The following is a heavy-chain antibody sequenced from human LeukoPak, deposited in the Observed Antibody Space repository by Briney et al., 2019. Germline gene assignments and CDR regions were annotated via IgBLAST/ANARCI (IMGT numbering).Heavy chain of an antibody. CDR3: AKDLSVVAATKGPDY. J-gene: IGHJ4*02. Sequence: GGSLRLSCVASGFTFSSYAISWVRQAPAKGLEWVSAISGSGGSTYYADSVKGRFTISRDNSKNTLYLQMNSLRAEDTAVYYCAKDLSVVAATKGPDYWGQGTLVTVSS. CDR2: ISGSGGST. V-gene: IGHV3-23*01. CDR1: GFTFSSYA. D-gene: IGHD2-15*01.